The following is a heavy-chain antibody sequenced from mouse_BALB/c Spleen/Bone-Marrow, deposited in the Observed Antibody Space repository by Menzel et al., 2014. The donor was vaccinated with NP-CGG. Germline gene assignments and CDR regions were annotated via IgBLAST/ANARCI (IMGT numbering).Heavy chain of an antibody. CDR1: GYAFTNYN. Sequence: VHVKQSGPELVKPGASVKVSCKASGYAFTNYNMNWVKRSHGKSLEWIGYIDPYSGGTNYNQKFRGKATLTVDKSSSTAYMHLNSLTSEDSAVYYCSRGVLAYFDYWGQGTTLTVSS. V-gene: IGHV1S135*01. D-gene: IGHD2-14*01. CDR2: IDPYSGGT. J-gene: IGHJ2*01. CDR3: SRGVLAYFDY.